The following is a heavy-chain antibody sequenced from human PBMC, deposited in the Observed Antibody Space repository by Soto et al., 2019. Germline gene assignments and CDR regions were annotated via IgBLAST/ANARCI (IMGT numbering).Heavy chain of an antibody. CDR1: GFTFSSYS. D-gene: IGHD3-9*01. J-gene: IGHJ4*02. Sequence: PGGSLRLSCAASGFTFSSYSMNWVRQAPGKGLEWVSSISSSSSYIYYADSVKGRFTISRDNAKNSLYLQMNSLRAEDTAVYYCARDGLLTGYYDYWGQGTLVTVSS. CDR3: ARDGLLTGYYDY. V-gene: IGHV3-21*01. CDR2: ISSSSSYI.